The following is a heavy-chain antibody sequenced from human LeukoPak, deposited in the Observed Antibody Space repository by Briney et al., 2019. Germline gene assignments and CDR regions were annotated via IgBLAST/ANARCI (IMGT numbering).Heavy chain of an antibody. Sequence: SETLSLTCTVSGGSISSYYWSWIRQPPGKGLEWIGYIYYSGSTNYNPSLKSRVTISVDTSKNQFSLKLSSVTAADTAVYCCARAAGFYDTNWFDPWGQGTLVTVSS. CDR2: IYYSGST. CDR1: GGSISSYY. J-gene: IGHJ5*02. V-gene: IGHV4-59*01. CDR3: ARAAGFYDTNWFDP. D-gene: IGHD3-22*01.